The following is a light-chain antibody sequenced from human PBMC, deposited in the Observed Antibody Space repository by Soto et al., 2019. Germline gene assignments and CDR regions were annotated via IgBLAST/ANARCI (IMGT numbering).Light chain of an antibody. J-gene: IGLJ3*02. Sequence: QSVLTQPPSVSAAPGQRVTISCSGSRSNIANYHVSWYRQVPGTAPNLLIYDNIERPSGIPDRFSGSKSGTSATLGISGLQTGDEADYYCVTWDDSLSAVVFGGGTKLTVL. CDR2: DNI. CDR3: VTWDDSLSAVV. V-gene: IGLV1-51*01. CDR1: RSNIANYH.